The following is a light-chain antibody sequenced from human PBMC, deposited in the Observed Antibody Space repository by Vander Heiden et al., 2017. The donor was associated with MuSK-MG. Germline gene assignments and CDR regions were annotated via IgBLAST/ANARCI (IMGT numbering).Light chain of an antibody. CDR2: TAS. CDR1: QSISNY. V-gene: IGKV1-39*01. Sequence: DIQMTQSPSSLSASVGDRVTITCRASQSISNYLNWYQQKPGKAPKLLIYTASSLQSGVPSRFRGGGSGTDFTLTITRLQPEDFATYYCQQSYSIPYTFGQGTKLEIK. CDR3: QQSYSIPYT. J-gene: IGKJ2*01.